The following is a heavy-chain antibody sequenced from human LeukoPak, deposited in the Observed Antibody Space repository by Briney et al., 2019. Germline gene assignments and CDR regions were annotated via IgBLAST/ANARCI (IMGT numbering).Heavy chain of an antibody. J-gene: IGHJ4*02. CDR3: AKEGRYGDYFDY. CDR1: GFTFSNYW. D-gene: IGHD4/OR15-4a*01. V-gene: IGHV3-74*01. Sequence: PGGSLRLSCAASGFTFSNYWMHWVRQAPGKGLVWVSRINSDGINTSYADSVKGRFTISRDNAKNTLNLQMNSLRAEDTAVYYCAKEGRYGDYFDYWGQGTLVTVSS. CDR2: INSDGINT.